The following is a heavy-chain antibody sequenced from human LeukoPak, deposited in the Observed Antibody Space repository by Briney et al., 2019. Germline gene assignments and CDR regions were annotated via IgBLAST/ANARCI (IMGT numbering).Heavy chain of an antibody. CDR3: ARERYYDSSGYYNFDY. V-gene: IGHV1-69*01. D-gene: IGHD3-22*01. CDR1: GGTFSSYA. Sequence: SVKVSCKASGGTFSSYAISWVRQAPGQGLEWMGGIIPIFGTANYAQKFQGRVTITADESTSTAYMELSSLRSEDTAVYYCARERYYDSSGYYNFDYWGQGTLVTVSS. CDR2: IIPIFGTA. J-gene: IGHJ4*02.